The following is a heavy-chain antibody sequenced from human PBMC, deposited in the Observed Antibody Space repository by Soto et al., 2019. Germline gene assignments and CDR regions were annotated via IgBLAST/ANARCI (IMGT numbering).Heavy chain of an antibody. V-gene: IGHV3-7*03. CDR2: IKQHGSEK. CDR3: CSLDYGQWY. J-gene: IGHJ4*02. D-gene: IGHD3-10*01. Sequence: PGGSLRLSCAASGFTFSDYWMSWVRQAPGKGLEWVANIKQHGSEKNYVDYVRGRFTVSRDNANNSLYLQMNSLRSEDTAVYYCCSLDYGQWYWGQGTLVTGSS. CDR1: GFTFSDYW.